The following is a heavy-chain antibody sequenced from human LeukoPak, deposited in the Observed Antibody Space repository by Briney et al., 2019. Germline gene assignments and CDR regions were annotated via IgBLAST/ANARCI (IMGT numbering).Heavy chain of an antibody. CDR3: ARGGYSIRSYYFDY. D-gene: IGHD6-13*01. CDR2: INHSGST. CDR1: GGSFSGYY. V-gene: IGHV4-34*01. J-gene: IGHJ4*02. Sequence: PSETLSLTCAVYGGSFSGYYWSWIRQPPGKGLEWIGEINHSGSTNYNPSLKSRVTISVDTSKNQFSLKLSSVTAADTAVYYCARGGYSIRSYYFDYWGQGTLVTVSS.